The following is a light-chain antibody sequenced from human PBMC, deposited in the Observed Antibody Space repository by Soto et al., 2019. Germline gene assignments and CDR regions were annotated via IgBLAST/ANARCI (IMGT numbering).Light chain of an antibody. V-gene: IGLV1-40*01. CDR2: DNS. J-gene: IGLJ2*01. CDR1: SSNIGTGYD. CDR3: QSYDSSLSGSV. Sequence: QSVLTQPPSVSGAPGQRVTISCTGSSSNIGTGYDVHWYQQLPGTAPKLLIYDNSNRPSGVPDRFSGSKSGTSASLAITGLQADDEADYYCQSYDSSLSGSVFGGGTKLTVL.